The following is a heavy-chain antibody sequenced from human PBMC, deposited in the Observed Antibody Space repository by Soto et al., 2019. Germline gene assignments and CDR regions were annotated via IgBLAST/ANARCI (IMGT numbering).Heavy chain of an antibody. J-gene: IGHJ4*02. CDR1: GGSISSYY. CDR3: VRRYGATFDY. V-gene: IGHV4-59*01. D-gene: IGHD4-17*01. Sequence: QVQLQESGPGLVKPSETLSLTCTVSGGSISSYYWSWIRQPPGKGLEWIGYIYYSGSTNYNPSLKSGVTTSVDTSKTQSSLPLRSVTAADTAVYYCVRRYGATFDYWGQGTLVTVS. CDR2: IYYSGST.